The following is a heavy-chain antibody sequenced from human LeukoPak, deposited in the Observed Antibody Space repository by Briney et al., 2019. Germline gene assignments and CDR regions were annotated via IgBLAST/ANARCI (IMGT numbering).Heavy chain of an antibody. D-gene: IGHD2-2*01. V-gene: IGHV1-2*02. J-gene: IGHJ3*01. CDR2: ISPNSGGT. CDR1: GYTFTGYY. CDR3: AREISVVPAAPGDY. Sequence: ASVKVSCKASGYTFTGYYMHWVRQAPGQGLEWMGWISPNSGGTNYAQKFQGRVTMTRDTSISTAYMELSRLRSDDTAVYYCAREISVVPAAPGDYWGQGTMVTVSS.